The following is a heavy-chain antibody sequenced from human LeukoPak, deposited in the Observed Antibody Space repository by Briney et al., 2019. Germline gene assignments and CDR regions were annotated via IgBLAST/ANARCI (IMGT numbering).Heavy chain of an antibody. V-gene: IGHV3-21*01. D-gene: IGHD3-10*01. J-gene: IGHJ4*02. Sequence: GGSLRLSCAASGFTFSSYSMNWVRQAPGKGLEWVSSISSSSSYIYYADSVKGRFTISRDNAKNSLYLQMNSLRAEDTAVYYCARDRAVKERGAFDYWGQGTLVTVSS. CDR3: ARDRAVKERGAFDY. CDR2: ISSSSSYI. CDR1: GFTFSSYS.